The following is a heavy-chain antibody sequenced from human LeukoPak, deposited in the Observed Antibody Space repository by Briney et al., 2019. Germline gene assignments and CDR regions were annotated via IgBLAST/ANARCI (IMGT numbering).Heavy chain of an antibody. Sequence: PSETLSLTCTVSGGSISSSSYYWGWIRQAPGKGLEWVSYISSSSSTIYYADSVKGRFTISRDNAKNSLYLQMNSLRAEDTAVYYCARGGYCSSTSCSGGYYYMDVWGKGTTVTVSS. J-gene: IGHJ6*03. CDR2: ISSSSSTI. CDR3: ARGGYCSSTSCSGGYYYMDV. V-gene: IGHV3-48*01. D-gene: IGHD2-2*01. CDR1: GGSISSSS.